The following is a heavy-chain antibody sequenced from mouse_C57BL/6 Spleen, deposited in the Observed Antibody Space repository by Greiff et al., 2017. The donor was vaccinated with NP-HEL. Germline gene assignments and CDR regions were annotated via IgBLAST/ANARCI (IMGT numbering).Heavy chain of an antibody. D-gene: IGHD1-1*01. CDR3: TTSYNGTPYFDV. Sequence: VQLQQSGAELVRPGASVKLSCTASGFNIKDYYMHWVKQRPEQGLEWIGRIDPEDGDTEYAPMFQGKATMTADTNSNAAYLQLSSLTSDDTAVYCATTSYNGTPYFDVWGTGTTVTVSS. CDR1: GFNIKDYY. J-gene: IGHJ1*03. CDR2: IDPEDGDT. V-gene: IGHV14-1*01.